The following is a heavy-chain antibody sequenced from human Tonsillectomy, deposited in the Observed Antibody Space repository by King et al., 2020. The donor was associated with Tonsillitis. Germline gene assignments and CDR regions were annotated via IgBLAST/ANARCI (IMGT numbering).Heavy chain of an antibody. D-gene: IGHD3-16*02. V-gene: IGHV4-30-4*01. Sequence: HVQLQESGPGLVKPSQTLSLTCTVSGGSISSGDYYWSWIRQPPGKGLEWIGYIYYSGSTYYNPSLKSRVSISVDTSKNQFSLKLSSVTAADTAVFYCARLNIVSWFDPWGQGTLVTVSS. CDR3: ARLNIVSWFDP. CDR2: IYYSGST. J-gene: IGHJ5*02. CDR1: GGSISSGDYY.